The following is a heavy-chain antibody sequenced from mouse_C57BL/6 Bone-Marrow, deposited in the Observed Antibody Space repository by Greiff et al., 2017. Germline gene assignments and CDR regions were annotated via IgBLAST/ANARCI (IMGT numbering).Heavy chain of an antibody. D-gene: IGHD3-1*01. CDR1: GFTFSDYY. Sequence: EVKLMESGGGLVQPGGSLKLSCAASGFTFSDYYMYWVRQTPEKRLEWVAYISNGGGSTYYPDTVKGRFTISRDNAKNTLYLQMSRLKSEDTAMYYCARRDSGAYWGQGTLVTVSA. V-gene: IGHV5-12*01. CDR3: ARRDSGAY. CDR2: ISNGGGST. J-gene: IGHJ3*01.